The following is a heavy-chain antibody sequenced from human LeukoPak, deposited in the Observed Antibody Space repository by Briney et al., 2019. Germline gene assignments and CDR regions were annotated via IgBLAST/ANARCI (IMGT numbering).Heavy chain of an antibody. CDR1: RFTFSSYE. V-gene: IGHV3-23*01. CDR2: ISGSGGST. D-gene: IGHD4-17*01. Sequence: GGSLRLSCAASRFTFSSYEMNWVRQAPGKGLEWVSAISGSGGSTYYADSVKGRFTISRDNSKNTLYLQMNSLRAEDTAVHYCAKDYGDYVDYYYMDVWGKGTTVTVSS. CDR3: AKDYGDYVDYYYMDV. J-gene: IGHJ6*03.